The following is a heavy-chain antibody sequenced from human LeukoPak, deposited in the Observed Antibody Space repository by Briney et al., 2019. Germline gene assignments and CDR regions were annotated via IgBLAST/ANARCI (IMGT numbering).Heavy chain of an antibody. CDR3: ARGRGRYYGMDV. CDR2: INHSGTT. CDR1: GGSISSDDW. Sequence: SETLSLTCAVSGGSISSDDWWSWVRQHPGKGLEWIAEINHSGTTNYNPSLKSRVTISVDTSKKQFSLNLTSLIAADTAIYYCARGRGRYYGMDVWGQGTAVTVSS. J-gene: IGHJ6*02. V-gene: IGHV4-4*02.